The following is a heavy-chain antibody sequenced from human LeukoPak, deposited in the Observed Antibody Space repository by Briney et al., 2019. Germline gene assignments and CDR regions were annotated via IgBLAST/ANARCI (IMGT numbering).Heavy chain of an antibody. CDR1: GGTFSSYA. Sequence: GASVKVSCKASGGTFSSYAISWVRQAPGQGLEWMGRIIPILGIANYAQKFQGRVTITADKSTSTAYMELSSLRSEDTAVYYCARDSRPGNAMVRAPTPWNYWGQGTLVTVSS. J-gene: IGHJ4*02. D-gene: IGHD3-10*01. V-gene: IGHV1-69*04. CDR3: ARDSRPGNAMVRAPTPWNY. CDR2: IIPILGIA.